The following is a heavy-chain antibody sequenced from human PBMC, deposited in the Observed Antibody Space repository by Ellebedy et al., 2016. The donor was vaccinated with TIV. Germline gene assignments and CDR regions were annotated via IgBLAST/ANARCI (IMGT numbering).Heavy chain of an antibody. D-gene: IGHD3-22*01. CDR2: ISWNSGSI. Sequence: SLKISCAASGFTFDDYAMHWVRQAPGKGLEWVSGISWNSGSIGYADSVKGRFTISRDNAKNSLYLQMNSLRAEDTALYYCAKEIGSDDSSGFDLYWPYYYYGMDVWGQGTTVTVSS. CDR1: GFTFDDYA. V-gene: IGHV3-9*01. CDR3: AKEIGSDDSSGFDLYWPYYYYGMDV. J-gene: IGHJ6*02.